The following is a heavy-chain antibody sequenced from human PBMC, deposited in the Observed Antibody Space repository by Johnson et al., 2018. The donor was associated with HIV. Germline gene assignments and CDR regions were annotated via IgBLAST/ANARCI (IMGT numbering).Heavy chain of an antibody. V-gene: IGHV3-30*04. Sequence: QMQLVESGGGVVQPGRSLRLSCAASGFTFSSYAMHWVRQAPGKGLEWVAVISYDGSNKYYADSVKGRFTISRDNSKNTLYLQMNSLRAEDTAVYYCVREKIRAFDIWGQGTMVTVSS. J-gene: IGHJ3*02. CDR2: ISYDGSNK. CDR1: GFTFSSYA. CDR3: VREKIRAFDI.